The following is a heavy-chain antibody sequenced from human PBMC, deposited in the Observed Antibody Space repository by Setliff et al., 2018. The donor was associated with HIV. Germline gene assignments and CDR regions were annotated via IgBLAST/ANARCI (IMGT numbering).Heavy chain of an antibody. CDR3: ARNPVTTVTTRYFDY. CDR2: INHSGST. Sequence: SETLSLTCAVYGGSFSGYYWSWIRQPPGKGLEWIGEINHSGSTNYNPSLESRVTISVDTSKNQFSLKLSSVTAADTAVYYCARNPVTTVTTRYFDYWGQGTLVTVSS. V-gene: IGHV4-34*01. D-gene: IGHD4-4*01. CDR1: GGSFSGYY. J-gene: IGHJ4*02.